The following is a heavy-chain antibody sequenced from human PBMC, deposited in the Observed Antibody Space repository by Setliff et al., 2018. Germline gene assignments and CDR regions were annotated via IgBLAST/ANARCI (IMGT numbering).Heavy chain of an antibody. CDR1: GFTFSSYG. V-gene: IGHV3-33*08. D-gene: IGHD3-22*01. Sequence: GGSLRLSCAASGFTFSSYGMHWVRQAPGKGLEWVALIWYGGSNKYYADSVQGRFTISRDNSKNTQYLQMHSLRVEDTAVYYCAREYYDSSGFSYGMDVWGQGTTVTVSS. CDR2: IWYGGSNK. CDR3: AREYYDSSGFSYGMDV. J-gene: IGHJ6*02.